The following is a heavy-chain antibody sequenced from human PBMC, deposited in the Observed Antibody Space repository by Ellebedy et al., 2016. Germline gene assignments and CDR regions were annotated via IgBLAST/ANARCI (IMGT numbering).Heavy chain of an antibody. V-gene: IGHV3-11*01. CDR2: ISPSSITI. J-gene: IGHJ4*02. D-gene: IGHD1-1*01. Sequence: GESLKISXAAFGFTFSDYYISWIRQTPGKGLEWVTYISPSSITISYTDSVKGRFTISRDNAKNSLYLQLNSLRVEDTAVYFCARGTGHFDYWGQGTLVTVSS. CDR1: GFTFSDYY. CDR3: ARGTGHFDY.